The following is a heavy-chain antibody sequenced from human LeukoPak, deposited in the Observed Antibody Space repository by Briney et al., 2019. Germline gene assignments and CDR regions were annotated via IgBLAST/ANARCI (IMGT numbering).Heavy chain of an antibody. D-gene: IGHD4-17*01. CDR3: TTDLGDYGDYVRC. V-gene: IGHV3-15*01. J-gene: IGHJ4*02. CDR1: GFTFSNAW. CDR2: IKSDGGTT. Sequence: GGSLRLSCAASGFTFSNAWMSWVRQAPGKGLEWIGRIKSDGGTTDYAAPVKGRFTISRDDSKNTLYLQMNSLKAEDTAVHYCTTDLGDYGDYVRCWGQGTLVTVSS.